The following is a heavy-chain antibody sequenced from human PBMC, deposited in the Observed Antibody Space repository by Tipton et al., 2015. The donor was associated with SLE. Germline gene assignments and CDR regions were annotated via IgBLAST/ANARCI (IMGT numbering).Heavy chain of an antibody. CDR3: AREAAADSYYYYGMDV. D-gene: IGHD6-13*01. Sequence: TLSLTCTVSGGSISSHYWSWIRQPPGKGLEWTGYIYYSGSTNYNPSLKSRVTISVDTSKNQFSLKLSSVTAADTAVYYCAREAAADSYYYYGMDVWGQGTTVTVSS. CDR1: GGSISSHY. V-gene: IGHV4-59*11. J-gene: IGHJ6*02. CDR2: IYYSGST.